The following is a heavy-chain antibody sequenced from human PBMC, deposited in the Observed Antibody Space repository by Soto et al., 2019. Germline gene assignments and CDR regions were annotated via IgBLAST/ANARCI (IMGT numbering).Heavy chain of an antibody. D-gene: IGHD6-19*01. V-gene: IGHV3-15*07. Sequence: EVQLVESGGGLVKPGGSLRLSCAASGFTFSNAWMNWVRQAPGKGLEWVGRIKSKTDGGTTDYAAPVKGRFTISRDDSKNTLYLQMNSLKTEDTAVYYCTTVASEVACTFGVFCFTDYWGQGTLVTVSS. CDR1: GFTFSNAW. J-gene: IGHJ4*02. CDR2: IKSKTDGGTT. CDR3: TTVASEVACTFGVFCFTDY.